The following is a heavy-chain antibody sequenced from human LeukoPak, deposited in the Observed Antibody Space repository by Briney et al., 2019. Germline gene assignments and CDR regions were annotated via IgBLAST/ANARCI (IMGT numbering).Heavy chain of an antibody. CDR1: GFTFSSYG. CDR2: INDSGGST. J-gene: IGHJ4*02. V-gene: IGHV3-23*01. Sequence: GGSLRLSCAASGFTFSSYGMSWVRQAPGKGLEWVSGINDSGGSTYYADSVKGRFTISRDNSKNTLYLQMNSLRAEDTAVYYCAKWYYYDSSGSEVDYWGQGTLVTVSS. D-gene: IGHD3-22*01. CDR3: AKWYYYDSSGSEVDY.